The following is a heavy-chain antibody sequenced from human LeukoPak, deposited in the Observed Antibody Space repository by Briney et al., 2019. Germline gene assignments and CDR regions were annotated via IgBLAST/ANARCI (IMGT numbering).Heavy chain of an antibody. Sequence: GSLRLSCAASGFTFSSYSMNWVRQAPGKGLEWVSSISSSSSYIYYADSVKGRFTISRDNAKNSLYLQMNSLRAEDTAVYYCARDRANWNYFDYWGQGTLVTVSS. V-gene: IGHV3-21*01. J-gene: IGHJ4*02. D-gene: IGHD1-20*01. CDR1: GFTFSSYS. CDR2: ISSSSSYI. CDR3: ARDRANWNYFDY.